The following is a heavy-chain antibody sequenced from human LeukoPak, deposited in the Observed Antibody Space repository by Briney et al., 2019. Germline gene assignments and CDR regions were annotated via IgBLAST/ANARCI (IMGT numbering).Heavy chain of an antibody. D-gene: IGHD2-2*01. CDR3: ARLTCTSTSCTRRGTFDI. CDR2: IYTSGST. Sequence: SETLSLTCTVSGGSISSYYWSWIRQPAGKGLEWIGRIYTSGSTNYNPSLKSRVTMSVDTSKNQFSLKLSSVTAADTAVYYCARLTCTSTSCTRRGTFDIWGQGTMVTVSS. J-gene: IGHJ3*02. V-gene: IGHV4-4*07. CDR1: GGSISSYY.